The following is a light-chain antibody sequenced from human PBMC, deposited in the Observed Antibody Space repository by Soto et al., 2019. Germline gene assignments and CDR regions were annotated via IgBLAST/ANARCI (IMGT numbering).Light chain of an antibody. CDR3: QQFGVSPT. Sequence: EIVLTQSPGTLSLSPGERATLSCRASQTITPTFLAWYQQKPGQAPRLLIYGASSRATDIPDRFSGSGSGTDFTLTSSKLEPEDFAVYYCQQFGVSPTFGGGTKVEIK. CDR2: GAS. CDR1: QTITPTF. J-gene: IGKJ4*01. V-gene: IGKV3-20*01.